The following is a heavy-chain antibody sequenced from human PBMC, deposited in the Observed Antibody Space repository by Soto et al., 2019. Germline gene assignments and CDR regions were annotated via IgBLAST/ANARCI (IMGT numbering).Heavy chain of an antibody. Sequence: GGSLRLSCAASGFTFSSYGMHWVRQAPGKGLEWVAVISYDGSNKYYADSVKGRFTISRDNSKNTLYLQMNSLRAEDTVVYYCAKDGWYGDYVKVDFDYWGQGTLVTVSS. J-gene: IGHJ4*02. D-gene: IGHD4-17*01. CDR2: ISYDGSNK. V-gene: IGHV3-30*18. CDR3: AKDGWYGDYVKVDFDY. CDR1: GFTFSSYG.